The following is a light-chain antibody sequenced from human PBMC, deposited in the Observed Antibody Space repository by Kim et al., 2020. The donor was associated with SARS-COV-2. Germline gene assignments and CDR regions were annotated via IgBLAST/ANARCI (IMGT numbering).Light chain of an antibody. J-gene: IGLJ3*02. CDR1: SSDIDDSKD. Sequence: SITTSCGGSSSDIDDSKDVSWYQQHPGRAPKLIISVVSDRPAGISNRFSGSKSGNTASLTISRLQAEDEADYYCSSYTRSGTLYVVFGGGTQLTVL. CDR3: SSYTRSGTLYVV. V-gene: IGLV2-14*04. CDR2: VVS.